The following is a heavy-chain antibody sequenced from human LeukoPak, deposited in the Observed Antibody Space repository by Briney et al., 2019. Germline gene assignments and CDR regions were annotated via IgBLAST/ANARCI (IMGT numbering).Heavy chain of an antibody. D-gene: IGHD2-15*01. CDR2: IYTSGST. CDR3: ARDQGYCSGGSCYSNLHFDY. Sequence: SETLSLTCIVSGGSISSYYWSWIRQPAGKGLEWIGRIYTSGSTNYNPSLKRRVTISVDTSKNQFSLKLSSVTAADTAVYYCARDQGYCSGGSCYSNLHFDYWGQGTLVTVSS. CDR1: GGSISSYY. V-gene: IGHV4-4*07. J-gene: IGHJ4*02.